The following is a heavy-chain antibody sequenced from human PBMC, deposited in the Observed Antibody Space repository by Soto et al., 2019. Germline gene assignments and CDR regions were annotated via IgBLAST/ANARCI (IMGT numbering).Heavy chain of an antibody. CDR1: GYTLTELS. J-gene: IGHJ6*02. Sequence: ASVKVSWKVSGYTLTELSMHWVRQAPGKGLEWMGGFDPEDGETIYAQKFQGRVTMTEDTSTDTAYMELSSLRSEDTAVYYRATENGYNFEYYYYGMDVWGQGTTVTVSS. CDR2: FDPEDGET. CDR3: ATENGYNFEYYYYGMDV. V-gene: IGHV1-24*01. D-gene: IGHD5-12*01.